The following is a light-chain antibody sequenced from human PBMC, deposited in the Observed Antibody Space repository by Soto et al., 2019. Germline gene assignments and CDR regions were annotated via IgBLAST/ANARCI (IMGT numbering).Light chain of an antibody. Sequence: EIVLTQSPATLSLSPGERATLSCRASQSVSSYLAWYQQKPGQAPRLLIYDASNRATGIPARFSGSGSGTNFTLTISAQERKDFAVYSCQRRETFAQGPRVDIK. J-gene: IGKJ1*01. CDR3: QRRET. V-gene: IGKV3-11*01. CDR2: DAS. CDR1: QSVSSY.